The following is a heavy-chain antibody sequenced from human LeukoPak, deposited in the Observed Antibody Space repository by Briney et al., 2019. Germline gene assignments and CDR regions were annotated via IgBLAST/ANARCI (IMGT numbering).Heavy chain of an antibody. J-gene: IGHJ4*02. CDR1: GYTFTSYY. D-gene: IGHD4-17*01. CDR2: INPSGGNT. Sequence: ASVKVSCKASGYTFTSYYLHWVRQAPGQGLVWMGIINPSGGNTKYAQKFQDKVTMTRDTSTNTVYMELNSLRFEDTAIYYCAGGGPYVDYRFDYWGQGTLVTVSS. V-gene: IGHV1-46*01. CDR3: AGGGPYVDYRFDY.